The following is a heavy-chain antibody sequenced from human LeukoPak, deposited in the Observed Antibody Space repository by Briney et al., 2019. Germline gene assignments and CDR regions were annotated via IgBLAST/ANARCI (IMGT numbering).Heavy chain of an antibody. V-gene: IGHV1-2*06. D-gene: IGHD2-2*01. Sequence: ASVKVSCKASGYTFTGYYMHWVRQAPGQGLEWMGRIDPNSGGTEYAPQFQGRVTVTRDTSISTAYMELSRLRSDDTAVYYCARVDIVVVPAAMRYYYYYMDVWGKGTTVTVSS. CDR1: GYTFTGYY. CDR3: ARVDIVVVPAAMRYYYYYMDV. CDR2: IDPNSGGT. J-gene: IGHJ6*03.